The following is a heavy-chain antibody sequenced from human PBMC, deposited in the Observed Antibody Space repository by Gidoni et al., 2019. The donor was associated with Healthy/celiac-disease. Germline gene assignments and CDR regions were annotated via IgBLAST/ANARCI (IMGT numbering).Heavy chain of an antibody. J-gene: IGHJ6*03. CDR3: AVLMGEYYYMDV. Sequence: EVQLVQSGAEVKKPGESLRISCKGSGYSITSYWISWVRQMPGKGLEWMGRIDPSDSYTNYSPSFQGHVTISADKSISTAYLQWSSLKASDTAMYYCAVLMGEYYYMDVWGKGTTVTVSS. CDR2: IDPSDSYT. D-gene: IGHD3-16*01. V-gene: IGHV5-10-1*03. CDR1: GYSITSYW.